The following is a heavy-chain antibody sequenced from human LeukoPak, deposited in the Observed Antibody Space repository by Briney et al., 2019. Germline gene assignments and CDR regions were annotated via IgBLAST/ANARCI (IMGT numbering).Heavy chain of an antibody. CDR1: GGSFSDYF. CDR2: IDHSGGT. Sequence: KPSETLSLTCAVFGGSFSDYFWSWTRQPPGKGLEWIGEIDHSGGTNYNPSLKSRVTISVDTSKNQFSLKLTSVTAADAAVYYCARMRGGGIGYSNYMDVWGKGTTVIVSS. CDR3: ARMRGGGIGYSNYMDV. J-gene: IGHJ6*03. V-gene: IGHV4-34*01. D-gene: IGHD2-15*01.